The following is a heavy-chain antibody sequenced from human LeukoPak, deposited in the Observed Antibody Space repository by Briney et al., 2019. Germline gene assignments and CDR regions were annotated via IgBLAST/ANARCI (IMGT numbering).Heavy chain of an antibody. D-gene: IGHD3-22*01. J-gene: IGHJ4*02. CDR2: ISAYNGNT. Sequence: GASVKVSCKASGYTFTSYGISWVRQAPGQGLEWMGWISAYNGNTNYAQKLQGRVIMTTDTSTSTAYMELRSLRSDDTAVYYCARDRLTRKSYYDSSGRTDYWGQGTLVTVSS. V-gene: IGHV1-18*01. CDR1: GYTFTSYG. CDR3: ARDRLTRKSYYDSSGRTDY.